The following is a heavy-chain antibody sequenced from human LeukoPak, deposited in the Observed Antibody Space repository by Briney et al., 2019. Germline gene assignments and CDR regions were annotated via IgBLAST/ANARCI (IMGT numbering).Heavy chain of an antibody. CDR3: AKADYDILNGPGGMDV. Sequence: GGSLRLSCAASGFTFSSYAMSWVRQAPGKGLEWVSAISGSGGSTYYADSVKGRFTISRDNSKNTLYLQMNSLRAEDTAVYYCAKADYDILNGPGGMDVWGQGTTVTVSS. D-gene: IGHD3-9*01. J-gene: IGHJ6*02. V-gene: IGHV3-23*01. CDR2: ISGSGGST. CDR1: GFTFSSYA.